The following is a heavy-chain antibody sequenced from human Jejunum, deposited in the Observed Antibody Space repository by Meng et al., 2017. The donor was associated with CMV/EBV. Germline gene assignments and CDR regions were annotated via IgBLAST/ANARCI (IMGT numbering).Heavy chain of an antibody. D-gene: IGHD4-17*01. CDR3: ARDNGDYYYGMNV. CDR2: IYYGGDA. J-gene: IGHJ6*04. V-gene: IGHV4-59*01. CDR1: AGSINDYC. Sequence: VSAGSINDYCWSWIRQSPGKAIEWIGYIYYGGDARCNPTLESRVSISIDASKKHFSLKMRYVTAADTAMYYCARDNGDYYYGMNVWGKGPPVTVSS.